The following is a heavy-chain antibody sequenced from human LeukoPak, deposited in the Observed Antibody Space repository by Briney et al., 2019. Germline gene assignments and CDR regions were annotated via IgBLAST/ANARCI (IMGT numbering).Heavy chain of an antibody. CDR2: INSDGSST. D-gene: IGHD2-2*02. V-gene: IGHV3-74*01. Sequence: GGSLRLSCAASGFTFSSYWMHWVRQAPGKGLVWVSRINSDGSSTSYADSVKGRFTISRDNAKNTLYLQMNSLRAEDTAVYYCARGYCIITSCYNAGWFDPWGQGTLVTVSS. J-gene: IGHJ5*02. CDR1: GFTFSSYW. CDR3: ARGYCIITSCYNAGWFDP.